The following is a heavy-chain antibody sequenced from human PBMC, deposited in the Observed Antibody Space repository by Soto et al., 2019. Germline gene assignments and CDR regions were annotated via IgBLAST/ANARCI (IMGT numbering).Heavy chain of an antibody. CDR2: ISGNSGSS. CDR3: TKRRSARPGFDAFDL. D-gene: IGHD3-10*01. V-gene: IGHV3-9*01. Sequence: GWSLRLSCVASGFTCEDYSLHWCRQVPGKGLEWVAGISGNSGSSGYADSVRGRFTVSRDNAKNSLFLQMSSLSPEDTALYYCTKRRSARPGFDAFDLWGQGTMVTVSS. J-gene: IGHJ3*01. CDR1: GFTCEDYS.